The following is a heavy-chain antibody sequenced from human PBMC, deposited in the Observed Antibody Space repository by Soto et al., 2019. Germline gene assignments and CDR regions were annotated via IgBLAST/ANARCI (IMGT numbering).Heavy chain of an antibody. CDR3: ARTIFGVATYYFDY. D-gene: IGHD3-3*01. J-gene: IGHJ4*02. CDR2: MSPSSGTT. Sequence: QLQLVQSGAEVKKPGASVKVSCKASGYTFTSYDISWVRQATGQGLEWMGWMSPSSGTTGFVQKFQGRVTVTRDTSISTAYMEVTSLTSEDTAVYYCARTIFGVATYYFDYWGQGTLVTVSS. CDR1: GYTFTSYD. V-gene: IGHV1-8*01.